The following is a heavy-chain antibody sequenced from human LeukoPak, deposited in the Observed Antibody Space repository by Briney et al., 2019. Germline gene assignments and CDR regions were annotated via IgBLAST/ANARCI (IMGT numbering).Heavy chain of an antibody. CDR1: GFTFSSYS. Sequence: GGSLRLSCAASGFTFSSYSMNWVRQAPGKGLEWVSSISSSSSYIYYADSVKGRFTISRDNAKNSLYLQMNSLRAEDTAVYYCASPPIVGEGSGYWGQGTLVTVSS. J-gene: IGHJ4*02. CDR2: ISSSSSYI. V-gene: IGHV3-21*01. D-gene: IGHD2/OR15-2a*01. CDR3: ASPPIVGEGSGY.